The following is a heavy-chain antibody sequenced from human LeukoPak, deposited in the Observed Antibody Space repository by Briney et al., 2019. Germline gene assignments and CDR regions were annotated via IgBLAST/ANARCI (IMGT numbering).Heavy chain of an antibody. CDR2: MYYSGST. V-gene: IGHV4-39*01. CDR1: GGSISSSSYY. D-gene: IGHD6-19*01. Sequence: PSETLSLTCTVSGGSISSSSYYWGWIRQPPGKGLEWIGSMYYSGSTYYNPSLKSRVTISVDTSKNQFSLKLSSVTAADTAVYYCARGRGSGWPTYYYYYMDVWAKGPRSPSP. CDR3: ARGRGSGWPTYYYYYMDV. J-gene: IGHJ6*03.